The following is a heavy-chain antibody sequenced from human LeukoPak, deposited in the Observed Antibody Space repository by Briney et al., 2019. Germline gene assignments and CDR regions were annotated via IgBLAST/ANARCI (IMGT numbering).Heavy chain of an antibody. CDR1: GFTFSSYW. D-gene: IGHD1-26*01. Sequence: GGSLRLSCAASGFTFSSYWMSWVRQAPGKGLEWVANIKQDGSEKYYVDSVKGRFTISRDNAKNSLYPQMNSLRAEDTAVYYCARDRGRWWEPQFYWGQGTLVTVSS. J-gene: IGHJ4*02. CDR2: IKQDGSEK. CDR3: ARDRGRWWEPQFY. V-gene: IGHV3-7*01.